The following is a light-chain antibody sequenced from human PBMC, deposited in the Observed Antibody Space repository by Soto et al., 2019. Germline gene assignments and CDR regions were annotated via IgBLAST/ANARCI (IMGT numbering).Light chain of an antibody. J-gene: IGLJ1*01. CDR3: SSYTSSTTEV. V-gene: IGLV2-14*01. Sequence: QSALTQPASVSGSPGQSITISCTGTGSDVGGYNYVSWYQQHPGEAPELIMYDVSSRPSGVSNRFSGSKSGNTASLTISGLQAEDEADYYCSSYTSSTTEVFGTGTKLTVL. CDR1: GSDVGGYNY. CDR2: DVS.